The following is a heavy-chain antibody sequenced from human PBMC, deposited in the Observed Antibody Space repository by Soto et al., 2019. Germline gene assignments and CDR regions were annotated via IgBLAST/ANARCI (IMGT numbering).Heavy chain of an antibody. Sequence: GGSLRLSCAASGFTFSNNAMSWVRQAPGKGLEWVSGINDSGDNTYYADSVKGRFTISRDNAKNTLYLEMSSLRAEDTAVYYCARDHRRVEVAPREYFDYWSQGTLVTVSS. J-gene: IGHJ4*02. CDR1: GFTFSNNA. CDR3: ARDHRRVEVAPREYFDY. D-gene: IGHD2-15*01. V-gene: IGHV3-23*01. CDR2: INDSGDNT.